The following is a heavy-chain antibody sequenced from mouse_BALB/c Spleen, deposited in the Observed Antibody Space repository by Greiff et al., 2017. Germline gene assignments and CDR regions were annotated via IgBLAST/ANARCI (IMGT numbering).Heavy chain of an antibody. D-gene: IGHD2-4*01. CDR3: ASVDYETVDY. J-gene: IGHJ4*01. Sequence: VQLQQSGAELARPGASVKLSCKASGYTFTSYWMQWVKQRPGQGLEWIGAIYPGDGDTRYTQKFKGKATLTADKSSSTAYMQLSSLASEDSAVYYCASVDYETVDYWGQGTSVTVSS. CDR2: IYPGDGDT. CDR1: GYTFTSYW. V-gene: IGHV1-87*01.